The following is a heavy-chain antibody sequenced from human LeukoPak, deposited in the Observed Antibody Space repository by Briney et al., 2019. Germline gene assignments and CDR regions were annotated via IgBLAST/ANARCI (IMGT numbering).Heavy chain of an antibody. CDR1: GYTFTGYY. D-gene: IGHD3-22*01. J-gene: IGHJ3*02. CDR3: ARVPMSLWADSSGYHRDAFDI. Sequence: GASVKVSCKASGYTFTGYYMHWVRQAPGQGLEWMGWINPNSGGTNYAQKFQGWVTMTRDTSISTAYMELSRLRSDDTAVYYCARVPMSLWADSSGYHRDAFDIWGQGTMVTVSS. V-gene: IGHV1-2*04. CDR2: INPNSGGT.